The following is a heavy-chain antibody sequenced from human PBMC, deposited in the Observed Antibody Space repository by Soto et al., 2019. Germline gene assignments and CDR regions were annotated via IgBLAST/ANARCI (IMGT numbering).Heavy chain of an antibody. CDR2: IDNSGST. V-gene: IGHV4-31*03. J-gene: IGHJ4*02. CDR3: AGAVSDFDVRRYRTSYFDQ. Sequence: PSETLSLTCTVSGASVSTGVYYWTWIRQHAGKGLEWIGYIDNSGSTYYNPSLTGRVDISVDTSKNEFSLNLQSLTAADTAFYYCAGAVSDFDVRRYRTSYFDQWGQGILVTSPQ. CDR1: GASVSTGVYY. D-gene: IGHD3-10*02.